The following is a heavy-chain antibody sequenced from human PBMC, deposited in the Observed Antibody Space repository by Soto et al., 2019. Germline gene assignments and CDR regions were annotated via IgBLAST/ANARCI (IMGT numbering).Heavy chain of an antibody. Sequence: GGSLRLSCAASGFTFSSYAMHWVRQAPGKGLEWVAVISYDGSNKYYADSVKGRFTIPRDNSKNTLYLQMNSLRAEDTAVYYCARDSDAGLIAAAGTINYWGQGTLVTVSS. V-gene: IGHV3-30-3*01. CDR3: ARDSDAGLIAAAGTINY. J-gene: IGHJ4*02. CDR2: ISYDGSNK. CDR1: GFTFSSYA. D-gene: IGHD6-13*01.